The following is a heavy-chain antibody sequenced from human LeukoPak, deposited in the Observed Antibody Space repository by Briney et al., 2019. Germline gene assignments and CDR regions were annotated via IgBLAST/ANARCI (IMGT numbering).Heavy chain of an antibody. J-gene: IGHJ1*01. Sequence: GGSLRLSCAASGFTFSSYSMNWVRQAPGKRLEWVSSISSSSSYIYYADSVKGRFTISRDNAKNSLYLQMNSLRAEDTAVYYCARQSGHYYDSSGYPHWGQGTLVTVSS. CDR2: ISSSSSYI. CDR3: ARQSGHYYDSSGYPH. V-gene: IGHV3-21*01. CDR1: GFTFSSYS. D-gene: IGHD3-22*01.